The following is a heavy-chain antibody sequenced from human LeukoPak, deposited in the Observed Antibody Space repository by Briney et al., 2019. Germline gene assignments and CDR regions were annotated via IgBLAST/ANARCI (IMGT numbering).Heavy chain of an antibody. D-gene: IGHD3-22*01. CDR1: GGSISSYY. CDR3: ASHDSSGYRRDY. V-gene: IGHV4-59*01. J-gene: IGHJ4*02. Sequence: MPSETLSLTCTVSGGSISSYYWSWIRQPPGKGLEWIGYIYYSGSTNYNPSLKSRVTISVDTSKNQFSLKLSSVTAADTAVYYCASHDSSGYRRDYWGQGTLVTVSS. CDR2: IYYSGST.